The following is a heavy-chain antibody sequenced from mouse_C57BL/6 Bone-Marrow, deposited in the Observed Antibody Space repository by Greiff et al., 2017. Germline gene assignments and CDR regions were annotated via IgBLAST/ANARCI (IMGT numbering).Heavy chain of an antibody. V-gene: IGHV1-81*01. CDR3: ARWDSKAMDY. CDR2: IYPRSGNT. CDR1: GYTFTSYG. D-gene: IGHD2-5*01. J-gene: IGHJ4*01. Sequence: VQLQQSGAELARPGASVKLSCKASGYTFTSYGISWVKQRTGPGLEWIGEIYPRSGNTYYNEQFKGKATLTADKSSSTAYMELRSLTSEDSAVYFCARWDSKAMDYWGQGTSVTVSS.